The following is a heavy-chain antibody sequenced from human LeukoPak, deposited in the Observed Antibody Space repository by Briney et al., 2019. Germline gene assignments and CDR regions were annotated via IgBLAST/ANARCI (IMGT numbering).Heavy chain of an antibody. CDR2: INPSGGST. CDR3: ARTLPAAIINWFDP. V-gene: IGHV1-46*01. J-gene: IGHJ5*02. Sequence: GASVKVSCKASGGTFSSYAISWVRQAPGQGLEWMGIINPSGGSTSYAQKFQGRVTMTRDTSTSTVYMELSSLRSEDTAVYYCARTLPAAIINWFDPWGQGTLVTVSS. D-gene: IGHD2-2*01. CDR1: GGTFSSYA.